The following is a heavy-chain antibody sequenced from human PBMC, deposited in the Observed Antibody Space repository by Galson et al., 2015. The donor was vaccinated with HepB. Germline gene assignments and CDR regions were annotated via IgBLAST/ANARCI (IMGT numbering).Heavy chain of an antibody. V-gene: IGHV3-30-3*01. Sequence: SLRLSCAASGFTFSTYAMHWVRQAPGKGLEWVAVISNDGSNKYYADSVRGRFTISRDKSKNTLYMQMNSLRAEDTAVYYCARGGLTGIFDYWGQGTLVTVSS. CDR1: GFTFSTYA. D-gene: IGHD1-20*01. CDR2: ISNDGSNK. CDR3: ARGGLTGIFDY. J-gene: IGHJ4*02.